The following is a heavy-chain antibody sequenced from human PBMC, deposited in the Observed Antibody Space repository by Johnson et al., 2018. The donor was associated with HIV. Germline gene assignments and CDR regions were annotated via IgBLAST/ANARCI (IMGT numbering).Heavy chain of an antibody. J-gene: IGHJ3*02. Sequence: QVQLVESGGGVVRPGRSLRLSCAASGFSFSNYAMHWVRQAPGKGLEWVAVISYDGSNKYYADSVKGRLTISRDNSKNTLFLQMNSLRAEDTAVYYCARALSWFDALDIWGQGTMVTVSS. CDR2: ISYDGSNK. D-gene: IGHD6-13*01. CDR3: ARALSWFDALDI. V-gene: IGHV3-30*04. CDR1: GFSFSNYA.